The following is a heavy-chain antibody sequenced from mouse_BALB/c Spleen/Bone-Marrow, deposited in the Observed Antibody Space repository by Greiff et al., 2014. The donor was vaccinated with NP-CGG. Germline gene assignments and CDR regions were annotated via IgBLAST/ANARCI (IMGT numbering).Heavy chain of an antibody. CDR3: ARLGRDYAMDY. D-gene: IGHD4-1*01. CDR1: GYTFTSYY. J-gene: IGHJ4*01. Sequence: VQLQQSGPELAKPGASVRISCKASGYTFTSYYIHWVKQRPGQGLEWIGWIYPGNVNTKYNEKFKGKATLTADKSSSTAYMQLSSLTSEDSAVYFCARLGRDYAMDYWGQGTSVTVSS. V-gene: IGHV1S56*01. CDR2: IYPGNVNT.